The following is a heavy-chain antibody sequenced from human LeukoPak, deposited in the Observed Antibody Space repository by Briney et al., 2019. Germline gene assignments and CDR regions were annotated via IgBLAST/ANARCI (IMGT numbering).Heavy chain of an antibody. V-gene: IGHV3-48*01. CDR3: AKSWCETICYGIYD. Sequence: PGGSLRLSCAASGFTFSSYSMNWVRQAPGKGLEWVSYISSSSSTIYYADSVKGRFTISRDNAKNSLYLQMSSLRAEDTAVYYCAKSWCETICYGIYDWGQGTLVTVS. D-gene: IGHD2-2*01. CDR1: GFTFSSYS. CDR2: ISSSSSTI. J-gene: IGHJ4*02.